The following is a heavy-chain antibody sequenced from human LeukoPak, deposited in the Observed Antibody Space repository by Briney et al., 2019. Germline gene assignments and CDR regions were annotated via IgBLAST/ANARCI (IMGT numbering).Heavy chain of an antibody. V-gene: IGHV4-59*01. D-gene: IGHD4-17*01. Sequence: PSETLSLTCTVSGGSIRSYYWSWIRQPPGKGLEWIGYIYYSGSTNYNPSLKSRVTISVDTSKNQFSLKLSSVTAADTAVYYCARDRYGDCVADYWGQGTLVTVSS. CDR1: GGSIRSYY. CDR3: ARDRYGDCVADY. J-gene: IGHJ4*02. CDR2: IYYSGST.